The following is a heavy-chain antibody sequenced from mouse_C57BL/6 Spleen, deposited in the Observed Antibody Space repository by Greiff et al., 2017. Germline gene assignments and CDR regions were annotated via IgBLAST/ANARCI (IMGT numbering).Heavy chain of an antibody. Sequence: LQESGPELVKPGASVKLSCKASGYTFTSYDINWVKQRPGQGLEWIGWIYPRDGSTKYNEKFKGKATLTVDTSSSTAYMELHSLTSEDSAVYFCARGDYYGSSYAAYWGQGTLVTVSA. CDR3: ARGDYYGSSYAAY. V-gene: IGHV1-85*01. CDR1: GYTFTSYD. J-gene: IGHJ3*01. D-gene: IGHD1-1*01. CDR2: IYPRDGST.